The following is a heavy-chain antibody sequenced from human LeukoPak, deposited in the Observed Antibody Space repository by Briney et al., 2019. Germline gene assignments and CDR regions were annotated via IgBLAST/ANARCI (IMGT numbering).Heavy chain of an antibody. J-gene: IGHJ4*02. CDR1: GFTFSSYT. Sequence: GGSLRLSCAASGFTFSSYTMNWVRQAPGKGLEWVSIISSGSSYIHYADSVKGRFTISRDNAKNSLFLQMNSLSAEDTAVYFCARARYDSSGYYPLGDYWGQGTLVTVSS. CDR3: ARARYDSSGYYPLGDY. D-gene: IGHD3-22*01. V-gene: IGHV3-21*01. CDR2: ISSGSSYI.